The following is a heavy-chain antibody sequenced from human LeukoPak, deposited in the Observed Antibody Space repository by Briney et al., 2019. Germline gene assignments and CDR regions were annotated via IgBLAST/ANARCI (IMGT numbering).Heavy chain of an antibody. J-gene: IGHJ6*02. V-gene: IGHV4-61*05. CDR3: ARGTGLYYYYGMDV. D-gene: IGHD1-1*01. CDR1: GGSISSSSYS. Sequence: TSETLSLTCTVSGGSISSSSYSWGWIRQPPGKGLEWIGYIYYSGSTNYNPSLKSRVTISVDTSKNQFSLKLSSVTAADTAVYYCARGTGLYYYYGMDVWGQGTTITVSS. CDR2: IYYSGST.